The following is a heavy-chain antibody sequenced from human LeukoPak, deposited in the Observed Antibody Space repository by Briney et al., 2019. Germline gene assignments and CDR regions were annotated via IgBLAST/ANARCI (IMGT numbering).Heavy chain of an antibody. V-gene: IGHV3-11*01. CDR1: GFTFSDYY. D-gene: IGHD3-10*01. J-gene: IGHJ4*02. CDR2: IGSSGRTI. Sequence: GGSLRLSCAASGFTFSDYYMSWIRQAPGKGLEWVSYIGSSGRTINYADSVKGRFTISRDNAKNSLYLQMNSLRAEDTAVYYCAKAYYYGSGSYYNTGLYYFDYWGQGTLVTVSS. CDR3: AKAYYYGSGSYYNTGLYYFDY.